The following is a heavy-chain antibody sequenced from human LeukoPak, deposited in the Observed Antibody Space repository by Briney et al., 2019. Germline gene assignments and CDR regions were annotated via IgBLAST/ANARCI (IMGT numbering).Heavy chain of an antibody. CDR1: GYSFTSYW. D-gene: IGHD6-6*01. J-gene: IGHJ4*02. CDR2: IYPGDSDT. V-gene: IGHV5-51*01. Sequence: GESLKISCKGSGYSFTSYWIGWVRQMPGKGLEWMGIIYPGDSDTRYSPSFQGQVTISADKSISTAYLQWSILKASDTAMYYCARGKTYFEYSSSHFDYWGQGTLVTVSS. CDR3: ARGKTYFEYSSSHFDY.